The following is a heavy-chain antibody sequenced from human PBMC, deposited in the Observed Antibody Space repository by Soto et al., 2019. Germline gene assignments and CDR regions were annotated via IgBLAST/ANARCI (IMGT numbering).Heavy chain of an antibody. D-gene: IGHD6-13*01. J-gene: IGHJ4*02. Sequence: PGGSLRLSCAASGFTFSSYAMHWVRQAPGKGLEWVAVISYDGSNKYYADSVKGRFTISRDNSKNTLYLQMNSLRAEDTAVYYCAREFMSSWYSYYGFYFDYWGQGTLVTVSS. CDR1: GFTFSSYA. CDR2: ISYDGSNK. V-gene: IGHV3-30-3*01. CDR3: AREFMSSWYSYYGFYFDY.